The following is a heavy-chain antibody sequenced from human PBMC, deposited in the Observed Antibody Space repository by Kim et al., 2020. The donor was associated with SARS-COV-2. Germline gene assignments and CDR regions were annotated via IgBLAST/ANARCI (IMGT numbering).Heavy chain of an antibody. D-gene: IGHD3-10*01. V-gene: IGHV5-51*01. J-gene: IGHJ3*02. CDR2: IYPGDSDT. CDR3: ASLVGRYYGSGRPDAFDI. Sequence: GESLKISCKGSGYSFTSYWIGWVRQMPGKGLEWMGIIYPGDSDTRYSPSFQGQVTISADKSISTAYLQWSSLKASDTAMYYCASLVGRYYGSGRPDAFDIWAKGQWSPSLQ. CDR1: GYSFTSYW.